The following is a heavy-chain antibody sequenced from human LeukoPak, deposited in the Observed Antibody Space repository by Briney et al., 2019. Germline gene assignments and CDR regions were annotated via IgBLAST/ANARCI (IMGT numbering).Heavy chain of an antibody. Sequence: GGSLRLSCAASGFTVSSNYMSWVRQAPGKGLEWVSVIYSGGSTYYADSVKGRFTISRDNSKNTLYPQMNSLRAEDTAVYYCASSGYDSSGFIWDYWGQGTLVTVSS. J-gene: IGHJ4*02. CDR2: IYSGGST. V-gene: IGHV3-53*01. CDR1: GFTVSSNY. CDR3: ASSGYDSSGFIWDY. D-gene: IGHD3-22*01.